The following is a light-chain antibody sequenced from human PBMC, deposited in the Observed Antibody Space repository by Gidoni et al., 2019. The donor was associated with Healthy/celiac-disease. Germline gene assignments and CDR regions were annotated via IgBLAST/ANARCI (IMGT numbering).Light chain of an antibody. J-gene: IGKJ2*01. CDR3: QQYNNWPMYT. V-gene: IGKV3D-15*01. Sequence: EIVMTQSPATLSVSQGERATLSCRASQSVSSNLAWYQQKPAQPPRLLIYGASTRATGIPARFSGSGAGTEFTLTISSLQSEDFAVYYCQQYNNWPMYTFGQGTKLEIK. CDR2: GAS. CDR1: QSVSSN.